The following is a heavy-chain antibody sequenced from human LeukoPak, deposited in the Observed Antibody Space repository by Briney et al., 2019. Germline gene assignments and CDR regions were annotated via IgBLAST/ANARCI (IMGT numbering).Heavy chain of an antibody. CDR2: INPSGGST. D-gene: IGHD5-12*01. CDR1: GYTFTSYY. V-gene: IGHV1-46*01. Sequence: AAVKVSCKASGYTFTSYYMHWVRQAPGQGLEWMGIINPSGGSTSYAQKFQGRVTMTRDTSTSTVYMELSSLRSEDTAVYYCARDSGEVATQHWGQGTLVTVSS. J-gene: IGHJ4*02. CDR3: ARDSGEVATQH.